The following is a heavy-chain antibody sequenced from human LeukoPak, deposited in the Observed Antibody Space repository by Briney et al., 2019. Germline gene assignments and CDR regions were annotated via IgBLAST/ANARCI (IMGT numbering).Heavy chain of an antibody. Sequence: GASVKVSCKASGYTFTSYAISWVRQAPGQGLEWMGGIIPIFGTANYAQKFQGRVTITADESTSTAYMELSSLRSEDTAVYYCASNPNHYDLWSGYWTPNWFDPWGQGTLVTVSS. CDR1: GYTFTSYA. V-gene: IGHV1-69*13. J-gene: IGHJ5*02. CDR3: ASNPNHYDLWSGYWTPNWFDP. D-gene: IGHD3-3*01. CDR2: IIPIFGTA.